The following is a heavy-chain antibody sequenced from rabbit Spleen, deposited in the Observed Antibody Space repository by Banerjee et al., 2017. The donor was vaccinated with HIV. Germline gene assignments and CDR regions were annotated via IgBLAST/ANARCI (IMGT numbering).Heavy chain of an antibody. D-gene: IGHD8-1*01. V-gene: IGHV1S40*01. CDR2: IGFGSTGNS. CDR3: ARDSGSSFSSYGMDL. CDR1: GFSFSSSDY. Sequence: QSLEESGGDLVKPGASLTLTCTASGFSFSSSDYMCWVRQAPGKGLEWIGCIGFGSTGNSYYASWAKGRFTSSKTSSPTVTLQMTSLTAADRATYFCARDSGSSFSSYGMDLWGPGTLVTVS. J-gene: IGHJ6*01.